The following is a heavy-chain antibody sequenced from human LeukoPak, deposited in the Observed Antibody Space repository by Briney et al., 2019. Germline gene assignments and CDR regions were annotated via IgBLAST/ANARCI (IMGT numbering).Heavy chain of an antibody. CDR1: GYSFTSYW. Sequence: GESLKISCKGSGYSFTSYWIGWVRQMPGKGLEWMGIIYPSDSDARYSPSFQGQVTISADKSISTAYLQWSSLKASGTAMYYCARQSLAVGPASYWGQGTLVTVSS. V-gene: IGHV5-51*01. CDR3: ARQSLAVGPASY. J-gene: IGHJ4*02. CDR2: IYPSDSDA. D-gene: IGHD6-19*01.